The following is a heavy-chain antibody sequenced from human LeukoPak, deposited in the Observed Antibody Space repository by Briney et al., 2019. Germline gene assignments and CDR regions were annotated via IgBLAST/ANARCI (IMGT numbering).Heavy chain of an antibody. J-gene: IGHJ4*02. D-gene: IGHD1-14*01. CDR1: GFTFSTYS. V-gene: IGHV3-21*01. CDR3: ARDQVDRIWYFDY. CDR2: ISSNSIYV. Sequence: GGSLRLSCAASGFTFSTYSMNWVRQAPGKGLEWVSSISSNSIYVFYADSMKGRFTISRDNAKNSLSLQMNSLRAEDTAVYYCARDQVDRIWYFDYWGQGTLVTVSS.